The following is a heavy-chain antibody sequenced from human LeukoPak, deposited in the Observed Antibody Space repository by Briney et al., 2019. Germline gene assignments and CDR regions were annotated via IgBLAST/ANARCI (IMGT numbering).Heavy chain of an antibody. CDR1: GGTFSSYA. Sequence: SVKVSCKASGGTFSSYAISWVRQAPGQGLEWMGWIIPIFGTGNYAQKFQGRVTITTDESTSTAYMELSSLRSEDTAVYYCAGCLVYGDYVGWFDPWGQGTLVTVSS. V-gene: IGHV1-69*05. CDR3: AGCLVYGDYVGWFDP. CDR2: IIPIFGTG. D-gene: IGHD4-17*01. J-gene: IGHJ5*02.